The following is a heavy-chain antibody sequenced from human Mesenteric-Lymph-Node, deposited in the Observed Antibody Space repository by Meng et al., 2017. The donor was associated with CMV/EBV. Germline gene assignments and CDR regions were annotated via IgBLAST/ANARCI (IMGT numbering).Heavy chain of an antibody. Sequence: SCAASGFTFSSYWMSWVRQAPGKGLEWVAIISYDGKTYDRSNKYYADSVKGRFTISRDNSKNTLYLQISNLRTDDTAVYYCARDRILDFWSGYPRGYYGIDVWGQGTTVTVSS. CDR1: GFTFSSYW. J-gene: IGHJ6*02. V-gene: IGHV3-30-3*01. CDR2: ISYDGKTYDRSNK. CDR3: ARDRILDFWSGYPRGYYGIDV. D-gene: IGHD3-3*01.